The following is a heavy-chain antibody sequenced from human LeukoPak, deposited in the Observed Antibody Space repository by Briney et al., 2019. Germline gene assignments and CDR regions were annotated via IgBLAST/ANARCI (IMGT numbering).Heavy chain of an antibody. J-gene: IGHJ4*02. D-gene: IGHD6-19*01. V-gene: IGHV3-23*01. CDR2: ISGSGGST. CDR3: AKDTPLFGYSSGWSSNAFDF. Sequence: GGSLRLSCAASGLTFSSYAMSWVRQAPGKGLEWVSAISGSGGSTYYADSVKGRFTISRDNSKNTLYLQTNSLRAEDTAIYYCAKDTPLFGYSSGWSSNAFDFWGQGTLVTVSS. CDR1: GLTFSSYA.